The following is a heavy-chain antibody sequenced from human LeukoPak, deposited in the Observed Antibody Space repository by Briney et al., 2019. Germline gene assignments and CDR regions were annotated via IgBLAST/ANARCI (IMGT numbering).Heavy chain of an antibody. D-gene: IGHD5/OR15-5a*01. J-gene: IGHJ4*02. CDR3: ARSSLPDS. CDR2: IKQDGSEK. V-gene: IGHV3-7*01. Sequence: PGGSLRLSCAASGFTFSSYAMSWVRQAPGKGLEWVANIKQDGSEKFYVESVKGRFTISRDNAENSLSLQMDSLRVEDTAVYYCARSSLPDSWGQGTLVTVSS. CDR1: GFTFSSYA.